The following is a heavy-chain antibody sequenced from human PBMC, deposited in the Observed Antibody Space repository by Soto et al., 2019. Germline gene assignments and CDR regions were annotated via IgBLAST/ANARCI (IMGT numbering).Heavy chain of an antibody. CDR3: ARGVVGASTGFQH. J-gene: IGHJ1*01. CDR1: GGSISSFH. Sequence: PSETLSFTCTVSGGSISSFHWSWIRQPPGKGLEWIGFISNSGSTNYNPSLKSRVTISLDTSKNQFSLKLSSVSAADTAVYYCARGVVGASTGFQHWGQGTLVTVSS. D-gene: IGHD1-26*01. CDR2: ISNSGST. V-gene: IGHV4-59*01.